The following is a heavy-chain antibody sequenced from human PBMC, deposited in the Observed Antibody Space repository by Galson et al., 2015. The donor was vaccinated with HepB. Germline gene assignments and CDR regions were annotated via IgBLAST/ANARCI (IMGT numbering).Heavy chain of an antibody. D-gene: IGHD2-21*01. CDR3: ATDFLWQHLVPQDRRDY. J-gene: IGHJ4*02. Sequence: SLRLSCAASGFTFSNYGMNWVRLAPGKGLEWVSPISCISSYISYADSVKGRFTTSRDNAQNSLFLQMNRLRGEDTAVYYCATDFLWQHLVPQDRRDYWGQGTLVTVSS. CDR2: ISCISSYI. V-gene: IGHV3-21*01. CDR1: GFTFSNYG.